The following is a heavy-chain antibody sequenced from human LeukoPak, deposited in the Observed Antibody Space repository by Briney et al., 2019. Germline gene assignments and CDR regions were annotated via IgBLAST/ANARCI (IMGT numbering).Heavy chain of an antibody. CDR3: ARDGGSSSWYLLLVPVPKVYYFDY. D-gene: IGHD6-13*01. CDR1: GFTFSSYA. J-gene: IGHJ4*02. V-gene: IGHV3-23*01. Sequence: PGRSLRLSCAASGFTFSSYAMHWVRQAPGKGLEWVSAISGSGGSTYYADSVKGRFTISRDNSKNTLYLQMNSLRAEDTAVYYCARDGGSSSWYLLLVPVPKVYYFDYWGQGTLVTVSS. CDR2: ISGSGGST.